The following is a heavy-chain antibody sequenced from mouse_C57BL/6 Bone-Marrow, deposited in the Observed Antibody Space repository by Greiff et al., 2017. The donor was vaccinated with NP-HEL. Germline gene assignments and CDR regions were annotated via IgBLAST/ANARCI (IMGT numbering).Heavy chain of an antibody. CDR1: GYSITSGYY. J-gene: IGHJ2*01. CDR3: ARGLYYYGSFDY. Sequence: EVKLQESGPGLVKPSQSLSLTCSVTGYSITSGYYWNWIRQFPGNKLEWMGYISYDGSNNYNPSLKNRISITRDTSKNQFFLKLNSVTTEDTATYYCARGLYYYGSFDYWGQGTTLTVSS. CDR2: ISYDGSN. D-gene: IGHD1-1*01. V-gene: IGHV3-6*01.